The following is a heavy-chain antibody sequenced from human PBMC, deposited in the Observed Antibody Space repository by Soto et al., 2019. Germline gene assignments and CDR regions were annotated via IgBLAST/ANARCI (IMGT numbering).Heavy chain of an antibody. CDR3: ARARGYWIDY. Sequence: QVQLVESGGGVVQPGRSLRLSCAASGFTFSSYGMHWVRQAPGKGLEWVAVISYDGSNKYYADSVKGRFNISRDNSKNTLYLQMNSLRAEDTAVYYCARARGYWIDYWGQGTLVTVSS. D-gene: IGHD2-15*01. J-gene: IGHJ4*02. CDR2: ISYDGSNK. CDR1: GFTFSSYG. V-gene: IGHV3-30*03.